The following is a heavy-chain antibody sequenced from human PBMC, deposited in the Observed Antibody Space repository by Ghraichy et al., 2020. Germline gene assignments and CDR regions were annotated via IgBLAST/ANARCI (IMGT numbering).Heavy chain of an antibody. D-gene: IGHD5-18*01. J-gene: IGHJ4*02. Sequence: SETLSLTCAVYGGSFSGYYWSWIRQPPGKGLEWIGEINHSGSTNYNPSLKSRVTISVDTSKNQFSLKLSSVTAADTAVYYCARGYSYGLTIDYWGQGTLVTVSS. V-gene: IGHV4-34*01. CDR2: INHSGST. CDR1: GGSFSGYY. CDR3: ARGYSYGLTIDY.